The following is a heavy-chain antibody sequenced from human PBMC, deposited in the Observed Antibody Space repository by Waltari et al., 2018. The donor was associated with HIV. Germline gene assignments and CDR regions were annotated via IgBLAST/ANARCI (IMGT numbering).Heavy chain of an antibody. CDR2: IYYSGST. CDR3: ARCLWFGGEYGMDV. V-gene: IGHV4-59*01. CDR1: GGSISSYY. Sequence: QVQLQESGPGLVKPSETLSLTCTVSGGSISSYYWSWIRQPPGKGLEWIGYIYYSGSTNYNPSLKSRVTISVDTSKNQFSLKLSSVTAADTAVYYCARCLWFGGEYGMDVWGQGTMVTVSS. D-gene: IGHD3-10*01. J-gene: IGHJ6*02.